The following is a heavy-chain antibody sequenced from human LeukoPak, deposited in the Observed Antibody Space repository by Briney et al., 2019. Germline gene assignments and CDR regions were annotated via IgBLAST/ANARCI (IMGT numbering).Heavy chain of an antibody. Sequence: GGSLRLSCAASGFTFSNAWMSWVRQAPGKGLEWVGRIKTAPEGATTDHAAPVKGRFSISRDDSKNMLFLQMDSLKPEDTAVYYCITHHLLYLRNSCFVYWGQGTLVTVSS. J-gene: IGHJ4*02. D-gene: IGHD2-2*02. CDR2: IKTAPEGATT. CDR3: ITHHLLYLRNSCFVY. CDR1: GFTFSNAW. V-gene: IGHV3-15*01.